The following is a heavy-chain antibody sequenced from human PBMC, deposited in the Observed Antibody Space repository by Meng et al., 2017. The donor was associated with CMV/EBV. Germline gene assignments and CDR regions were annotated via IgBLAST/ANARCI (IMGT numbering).Heavy chain of an antibody. CDR2: MNPNSGNT. CDR3: ASVVVPAAIRAVSDFWGSFSGYGMDV. V-gene: IGHV1-8*03. J-gene: IGHJ6*02. D-gene: IGHD2-2*02. Sequence: SVMSPCKAFGYTFTSYDIYWVRQATGQGLEWMGWMNPNSGNTGYSQKSQVRVTITRNTSISTAYMELSSLRSEDTAVYYCASVVVPAAIRAVSDFWGSFSGYGMDVWGQGTTVTVSS. CDR1: GYTFTSYD.